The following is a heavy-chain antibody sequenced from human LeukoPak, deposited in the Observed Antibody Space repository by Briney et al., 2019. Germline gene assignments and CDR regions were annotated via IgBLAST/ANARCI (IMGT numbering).Heavy chain of an antibody. CDR2: ISYDGSSE. CDR3: ARDFLMADYYYYGMDV. V-gene: IGHV3-30*04. Sequence: GGSLRLSCAASGFTFSSYALHWVRQAPGKGLEWVAVISYDGSSEYCADSVKGRFTISRDNAKNSLYLQMNSLRAEDTAVYYCARDFLMADYYYYGMDVWGRGTTVTVSS. CDR1: GFTFSSYA. D-gene: IGHD2-8*01. J-gene: IGHJ6*02.